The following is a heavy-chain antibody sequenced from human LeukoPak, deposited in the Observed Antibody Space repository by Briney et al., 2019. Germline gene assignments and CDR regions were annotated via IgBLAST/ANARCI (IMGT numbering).Heavy chain of an antibody. J-gene: IGHJ4*02. CDR2: ISGSSSYI. CDR1: GFTFSSYA. CDR3: ASSYCSGGSCYEYYFDY. D-gene: IGHD2-15*01. V-gene: IGHV3-21*01. Sequence: GGSLRLSCAASGFTFSSYAMSWVRHAPGKGLEWVSAISGSSSYIYYADSAKGRFTISRDNAKTSLYLQMNSRRAEDTAVYYCASSYCSGGSCYEYYFDYWGQGTLVTVSS.